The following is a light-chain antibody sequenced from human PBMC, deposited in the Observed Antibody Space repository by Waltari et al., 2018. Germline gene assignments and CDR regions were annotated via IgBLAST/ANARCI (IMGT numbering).Light chain of an antibody. Sequence: SSELTQDPAVSVALGQTVRSTCHGYSLRSYYASWYQQKPRHPPVLVIYGKNNRPSGIPDRFSGSNSGNTASLPITGAQAEDEADYYCNSRDSSGNHLRVFGTGTKVTVL. CDR1: SLRSYY. V-gene: IGLV3-19*01. J-gene: IGLJ1*01. CDR3: NSRDSSGNHLRV. CDR2: GKN.